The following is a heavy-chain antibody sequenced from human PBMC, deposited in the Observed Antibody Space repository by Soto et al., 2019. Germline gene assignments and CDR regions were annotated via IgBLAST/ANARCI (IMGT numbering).Heavy chain of an antibody. CDR3: AHSPITGDFDY. J-gene: IGHJ4*02. V-gene: IGHV2-5*02. Sequence: QITLKESGPTLVKPTQTLTLTCTFSGFSLSTSGVGVGWIRQPPGKALEWLALIYWDDDKRYSPSLKSRLTITKDTSKNQVVLTMTNMDPVDTATYYCAHSPITGDFDYWGQGTLVTVSS. CDR1: GFSLSTSGVG. D-gene: IGHD1-20*01. CDR2: IYWDDDK.